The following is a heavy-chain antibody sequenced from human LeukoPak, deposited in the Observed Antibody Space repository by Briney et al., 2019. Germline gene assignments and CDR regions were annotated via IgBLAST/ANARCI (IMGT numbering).Heavy chain of an antibody. D-gene: IGHD2-2*01. Sequence: GGSLRLSCAGSGFTFSDYAMSWVRQAPGKGLEWVSAISGSGGSTYYADSVKGRFTISRDNSKNTLYLQMNSLRAEDTAVYYCAKVGLGSYSTVVPYYFDYWGQGTLVTVSS. CDR3: AKVGLGSYSTVVPYYFDY. J-gene: IGHJ4*02. CDR2: ISGSGGST. CDR1: GFTFSDYA. V-gene: IGHV3-23*01.